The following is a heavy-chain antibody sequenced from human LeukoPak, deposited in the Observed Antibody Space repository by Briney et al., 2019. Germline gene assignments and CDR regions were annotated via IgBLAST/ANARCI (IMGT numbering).Heavy chain of an antibody. D-gene: IGHD5-18*01. Sequence: SGTLSLTCAVYGGSFSGYYWSWIRQPPGKGLEWIGEINHSGSTNYNPSLKSRVTISVDTSKNQFSLKLSSVTAADTAVYYCARHPRGYTYGVFAFDIWGQGTMVTVSS. V-gene: IGHV4-34*01. CDR3: ARHPRGYTYGVFAFDI. J-gene: IGHJ3*02. CDR1: GGSFSGYY. CDR2: INHSGST.